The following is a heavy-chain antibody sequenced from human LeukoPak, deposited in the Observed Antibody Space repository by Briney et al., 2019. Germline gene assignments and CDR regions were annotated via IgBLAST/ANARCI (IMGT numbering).Heavy chain of an antibody. Sequence: GGSLRLSCAASGFTFSSYAMTWVRQAPGKGLEWVSAISGSGGSTYYADSVKGRFTISRDNSRSTLYLQMNSLRAEDTAVYYCAKGVRRSSDCSSPVDYWGQGTLVTVSS. D-gene: IGHD2-21*01. CDR1: GFTFSSYA. CDR3: AKGVRRSSDCSSPVDY. V-gene: IGHV3-23*01. J-gene: IGHJ4*02. CDR2: ISGSGGST.